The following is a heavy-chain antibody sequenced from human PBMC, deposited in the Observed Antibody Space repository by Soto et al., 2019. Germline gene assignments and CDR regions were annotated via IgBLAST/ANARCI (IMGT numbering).Heavy chain of an antibody. CDR3: ARDLTAAHPFDYYYGMDV. CDR1: GGSFSGYY. V-gene: IGHV4-34*01. D-gene: IGHD6-6*01. CDR2: INHSGST. J-gene: IGHJ6*02. Sequence: SETLSLTCAVYGGSFSGYYWSWIRQPPGKGLEWIGEINHSGSTNYNPSLKSRVTISVDTSKNQFSLKLSSVTAADTAVYYCARDLTAAHPFDYYYGMDVWGPGTTVIVSS.